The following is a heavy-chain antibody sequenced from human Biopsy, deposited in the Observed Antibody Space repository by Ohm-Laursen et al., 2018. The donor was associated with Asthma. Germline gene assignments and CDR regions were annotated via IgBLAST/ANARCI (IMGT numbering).Heavy chain of an antibody. D-gene: IGHD4-23*01. V-gene: IGHV3-53*01. CDR3: ARAYGGSFFSGSFDI. CDR2: IYSGGTS. J-gene: IGHJ3*02. Sequence: GSLRLSCTASGFAVSRDYMFWVRQAPGKGLERVSVIYSGGTSHTADSVRGRFTISRDYSKNTLYLQMHSLRAEDTAVYYCARAYGGSFFSGSFDIWGQGTMVTVSS. CDR1: GFAVSRDY.